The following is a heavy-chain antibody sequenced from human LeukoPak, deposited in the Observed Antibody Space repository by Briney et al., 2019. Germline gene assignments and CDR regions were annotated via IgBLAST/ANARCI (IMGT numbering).Heavy chain of an antibody. CDR3: ATQSYGLFHY. CDR1: GFTFSSHN. Sequence: AGGSLRLSCAASGFTFSSHNLNWVRQAPGKGLEWVSYISSSSTYIYYADSVKGRFTISRDNAKNSLYLQVDSLRGEDTAVYYCATQSYGLFHYWGQGTLVTVSS. V-gene: IGHV3-21*06. D-gene: IGHD4-17*01. J-gene: IGHJ4*02. CDR2: ISSSSTYI.